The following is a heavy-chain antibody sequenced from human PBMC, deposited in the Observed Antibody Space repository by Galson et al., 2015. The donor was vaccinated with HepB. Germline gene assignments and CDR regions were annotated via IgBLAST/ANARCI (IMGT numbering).Heavy chain of an antibody. Sequence: SVKVSCKASGYTFTSYVISWVRQAPGQGLEWMGWISAYNGHTNYAQNLQGRVTMTTDTSTSTAYMELRSLRSDDTAVYYCATYGSGSKIDYWGQGTLVTVSS. CDR2: ISAYNGHT. V-gene: IGHV1-18*01. J-gene: IGHJ4*02. CDR3: ATYGSGSKIDY. CDR1: GYTFTSYV. D-gene: IGHD3-10*01.